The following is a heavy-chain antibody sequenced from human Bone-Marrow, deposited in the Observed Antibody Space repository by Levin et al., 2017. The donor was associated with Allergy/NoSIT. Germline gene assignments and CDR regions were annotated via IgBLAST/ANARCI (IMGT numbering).Heavy chain of an antibody. Sequence: SCAASGFIFSNFGMHWVRQGPGKGLEWVADIWSDGTNIYYIESVKGRFTISRDNSKNTLYLKTNSLRAEDTAVYFCARGRGYCTSISCYGFALDTWGQGTTVTVSS. V-gene: IGHV3-33*01. CDR3: ARGRGYCTSISCYGFALDT. CDR1: GFIFSNFG. CDR2: IWSDGTNI. J-gene: IGHJ3*02. D-gene: IGHD2-2*01.